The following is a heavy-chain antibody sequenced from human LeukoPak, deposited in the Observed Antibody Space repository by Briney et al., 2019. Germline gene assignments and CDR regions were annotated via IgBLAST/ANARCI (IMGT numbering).Heavy chain of an antibody. CDR3: ARPKRGLGELNWFDP. J-gene: IGHJ5*02. D-gene: IGHD1-26*01. Sequence: GASVKVSCKASGYTFTGHYMHWVRQAPGQGLEWMGWINPNSGGTNYAQKFQGRVTMTRDTSISTAYMELSRLRSDDTAVYYCARPKRGLGELNWFDPWGQGTLVTVSS. CDR2: INPNSGGT. CDR1: GYTFTGHY. V-gene: IGHV1-2*02.